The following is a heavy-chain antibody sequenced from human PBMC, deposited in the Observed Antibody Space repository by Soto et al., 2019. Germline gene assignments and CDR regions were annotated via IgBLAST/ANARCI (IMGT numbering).Heavy chain of an antibody. J-gene: IGHJ3*02. CDR3: AREAYSSSWYSAFDI. CDR1: GFTFSSYA. Sequence: GGSLRLSCAASGFTFSSYAMHWLRQAPGKGLEWVAVISYDGSNKYYADSVKGRFTISRDNSKNTLYLQMNSLRAEDTAVYYCAREAYSSSWYSAFDIWFQGAMV. CDR2: ISYDGSNK. V-gene: IGHV3-30-3*01. D-gene: IGHD6-13*01.